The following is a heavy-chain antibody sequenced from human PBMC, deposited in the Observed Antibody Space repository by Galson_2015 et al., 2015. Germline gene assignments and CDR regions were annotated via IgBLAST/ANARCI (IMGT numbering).Heavy chain of an antibody. V-gene: IGHV3-30*03. J-gene: IGHJ4*02. CDR1: GFTFSSYA. CDR3: AAREWAVDY. D-gene: IGHD2-8*01. CDR2: ISYDGSNK. Sequence: SLRLSCAASGFTFSSYAMHWVRQAPGKGLEWVAVISYDGSNKNYGDSVKGQFTIFRDNSKNMLYLQMNSLTTEDTAFYFCAAREWAVDYWGQGALVAVSS.